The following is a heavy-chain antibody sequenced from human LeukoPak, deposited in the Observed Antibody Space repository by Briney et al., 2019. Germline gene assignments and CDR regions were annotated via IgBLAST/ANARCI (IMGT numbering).Heavy chain of an antibody. CDR3: AKDGSSSWDYFDY. V-gene: IGHV3-9*01. CDR2: ISWNSGSI. Sequence: PGGSLRLSCAASGFTFDDYAMHWVRQAPGEGLEWVSGISWNSGSIGYADSVKGRFTISRDNAKNSLYLQMNSLRAWDTALYYCAKDGSSSWDYFDYWGQGTLVTVSS. CDR1: GFTFDDYA. D-gene: IGHD6-13*01. J-gene: IGHJ4*02.